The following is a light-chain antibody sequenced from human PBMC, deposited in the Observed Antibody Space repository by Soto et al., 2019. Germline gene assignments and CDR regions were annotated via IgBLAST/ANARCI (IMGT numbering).Light chain of an antibody. V-gene: IGLV2-8*01. CDR3: KSYAGSNTYV. CDR2: EVV. CDR1: KNDIGVYDF. Sequence: QSVLTQPPSASGSPGQSVTISCTGTKNDIGVYDFVSWYQNHPGKAPRLIIYEVVQRPSGVPDRFSGSKSGNTASLTVSGLQAADEADYFCKSYAGSNTYVFGSGTKLTVL. J-gene: IGLJ1*01.